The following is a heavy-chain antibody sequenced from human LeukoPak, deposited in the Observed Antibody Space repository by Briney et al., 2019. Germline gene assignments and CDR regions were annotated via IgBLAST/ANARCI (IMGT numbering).Heavy chain of an antibody. CDR1: GGSFSGYY. CDR2: INHSGST. V-gene: IGHV4-34*01. CDR3: ARGGSGYYGYYYYYGMDV. Sequence: SETLSLTCAVYGGSFSGYYWSWIRQPPGKGLEWIGEINHSGSTNYNPSLKSRVTISVDTPKNQFSLKLSSVTAADTAVYYCARGGSGYYGYYYYYGMDVWGQGTTVTVSS. D-gene: IGHD3-22*01. J-gene: IGHJ6*02.